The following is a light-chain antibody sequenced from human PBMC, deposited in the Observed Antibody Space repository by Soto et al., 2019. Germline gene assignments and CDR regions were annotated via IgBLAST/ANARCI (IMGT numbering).Light chain of an antibody. Sequence: DIQMTQSPSSLSASVGDRVTITCRASQSVNSFLNWYQQKPGKAPELLIYGASSLQSGVPSRFSGSGSGKDFTLTISSLQPEDFATYFCQQTYTTPTTFGQGTKLEIE. V-gene: IGKV1-39*01. J-gene: IGKJ2*01. CDR1: QSVNSF. CDR3: QQTYTTPTT. CDR2: GAS.